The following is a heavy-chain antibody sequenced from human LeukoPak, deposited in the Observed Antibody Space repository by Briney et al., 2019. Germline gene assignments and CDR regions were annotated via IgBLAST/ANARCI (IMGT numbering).Heavy chain of an antibody. J-gene: IGHJ2*01. CDR1: GDSVSSNSAA. V-gene: IGHV6-1*01. CDR3: ARVAGDLWDWYFDL. D-gene: IGHD3-10*01. CDR2: TYYRSKWYN. Sequence: SQTLSLTCSISGDSVSSNSAAWNWIRQSPSRGLEWLGRTYYRSKWYNDYAVSVKSRITINPDTSKNQFSLQLNSVTPEDTAVYYCARVAGDLWDWYFDLWGRGTLVTVSS.